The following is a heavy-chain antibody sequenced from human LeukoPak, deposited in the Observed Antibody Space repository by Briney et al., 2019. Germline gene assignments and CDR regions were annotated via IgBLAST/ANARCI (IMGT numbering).Heavy chain of an antibody. V-gene: IGHV1-2*02. CDR2: INPNSGGT. CDR3: ATLDTAMVTGYYFDY. D-gene: IGHD5-18*01. CDR1: GYTFTGYY. J-gene: IGHJ4*02. Sequence: ASVKVSCKASGYTFTGYYMHWVRQAPGQGLEWMGWINPNSGGTNYAQKFQGRVTMTSDTSISTAYMELSRLRSDDTAVYYCATLDTAMVTGYYFDYWGQGTLVTVSS.